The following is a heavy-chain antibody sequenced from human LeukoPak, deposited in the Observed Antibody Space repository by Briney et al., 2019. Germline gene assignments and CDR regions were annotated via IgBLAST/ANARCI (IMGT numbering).Heavy chain of an antibody. V-gene: IGHV3-7*01. Sequence: GGSLRLSCPASGFSFSSYWMSWVRQARGKGLEWVATIKQDGSEKYFVDSVKGRFTISRDNAKNSLYLQMNSLRAEDTAVYYCARVSLSNSRDYWGQGTLVTVSS. D-gene: IGHD2-2*01. CDR2: IKQDGSEK. CDR1: GFSFSSYW. CDR3: ARVSLSNSRDY. J-gene: IGHJ4*02.